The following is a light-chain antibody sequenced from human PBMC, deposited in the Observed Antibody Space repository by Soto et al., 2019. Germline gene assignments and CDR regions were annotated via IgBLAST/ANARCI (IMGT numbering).Light chain of an antibody. CDR3: QVWDSSSVHCV. CDR1: NIGSKS. V-gene: IGLV3-21*04. J-gene: IGLJ3*02. CDR2: YDS. Sequence: SYELTQPPSVSVAPGKTARITCGGNNIGSKSVHWYQQKPGQAHVLVIYYDSDRPSGIPERFSGSNSGNTATLTISRVEAGDEADYYCQVWDSSSVHCVFGGGTKLTVL.